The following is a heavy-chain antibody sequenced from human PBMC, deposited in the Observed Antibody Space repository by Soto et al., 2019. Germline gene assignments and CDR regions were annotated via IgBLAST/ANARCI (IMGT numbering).Heavy chain of an antibody. CDR3: ARDTYYDSSGYFP. CDR2: IYYSGST. Sequence: PSETLSLTCTVSGGSISSGGYYWSWIRQHPGKGLEWIGHIYYSGSTYYNPSLKSRVTISVDTSKNQFSLKLSSVTAADTAVYYCARDTYYDSSGYFPWGQGTLVTVSS. D-gene: IGHD3-22*01. J-gene: IGHJ5*02. V-gene: IGHV4-31*03. CDR1: GGSISSGGYY.